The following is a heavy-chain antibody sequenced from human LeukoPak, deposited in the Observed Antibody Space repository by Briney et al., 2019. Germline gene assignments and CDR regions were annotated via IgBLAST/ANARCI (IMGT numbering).Heavy chain of an antibody. Sequence: SVKVSCKASGGTFSSYAISWVRQAPGQGLEWMGRIIPILGIANYAQKFQGSVTITADKSTSTAYMELSSLRSEDTAVYYCARALSDSSGYYPPEFDYWGQGTLVTVSS. J-gene: IGHJ4*02. D-gene: IGHD3-22*01. CDR3: ARALSDSSGYYPPEFDY. CDR1: GGTFSSYA. CDR2: IIPILGIA. V-gene: IGHV1-69*04.